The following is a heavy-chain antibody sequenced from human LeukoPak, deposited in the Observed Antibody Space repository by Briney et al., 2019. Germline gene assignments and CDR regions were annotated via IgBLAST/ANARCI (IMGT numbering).Heavy chain of an antibody. CDR1: GYTFTSYG. Sequence: ASVKVSCKASGYTFTSYGISWVRQAPGQGLEWMGWISAYNGNTNYAQKLQGRVTMTTDTSTSTAYMELRSLRSDDTAVYYCARGPLTGTSRDYYGMDVWGQGTTVTVSS. D-gene: IGHD1-7*01. CDR2: ISAYNGNT. CDR3: ARGPLTGTSRDYYGMDV. J-gene: IGHJ6*02. V-gene: IGHV1-18*01.